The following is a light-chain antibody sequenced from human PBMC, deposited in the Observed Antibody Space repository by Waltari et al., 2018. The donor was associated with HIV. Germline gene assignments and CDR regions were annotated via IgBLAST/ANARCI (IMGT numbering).Light chain of an antibody. J-gene: IGLJ3*02. CDR3: ATWDDWLSGWV. V-gene: IGLV1-47*01. Sequence: QSVVTQPPSASGTPGQRVTISCSGSSVGSNYVYWYQQLPGTAPKLLIYRNKQRPSGVPDRCSGSRSDTSVSLAISGLRSEDEADYYCATWDDWLSGWVFGGGTKLTVL. CDR2: RNK. CDR1: SVGSNY.